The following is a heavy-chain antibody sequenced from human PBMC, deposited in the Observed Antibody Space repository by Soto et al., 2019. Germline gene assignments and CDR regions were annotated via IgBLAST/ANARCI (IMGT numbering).Heavy chain of an antibody. CDR1: GDSISSGGYS. Sequence: SETLSLTCAVSGDSISSGGYSWSWIRQPPGKGLEWIGYIYHSGSTYYNPSLKSRVTIAVDRSKNQFSLKLASVTAADTAVYYCARRGMGTIDTWGQGTLVTSPQ. J-gene: IGHJ5*02. D-gene: IGHD5-12*01. CDR3: ARRGMGTIDT. V-gene: IGHV4-30-2*01. CDR2: IYHSGST.